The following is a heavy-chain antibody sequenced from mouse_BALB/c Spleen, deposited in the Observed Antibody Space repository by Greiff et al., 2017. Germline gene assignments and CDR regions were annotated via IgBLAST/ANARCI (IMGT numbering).Heavy chain of an antibody. Sequence: VQLVESGPGLVAPSQSLSITCTVSGFSLTSYGVHWVRQPPGKGLEWLGVIWAGGSTNYNSALMSRLSISKDNSKSQVFLKMNSLQTDDTAMYYCARGGSYYGTTEGWFADWGQGTLVTVSA. CDR2: IWAGGST. CDR1: GFSLTSYG. CDR3: ARGGSYYGTTEGWFAD. V-gene: IGHV2-9*02. D-gene: IGHD2-1*01. J-gene: IGHJ3*01.